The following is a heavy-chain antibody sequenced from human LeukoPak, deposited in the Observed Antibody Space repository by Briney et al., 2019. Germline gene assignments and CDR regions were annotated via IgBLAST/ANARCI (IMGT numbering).Heavy chain of an antibody. D-gene: IGHD2-15*01. CDR3: ARVRPRDIVVVVAATDYYGMDA. CDR2: IIPILGIA. CDR1: GGTFSSYA. Sequence: SVKVSCKASGGTFSSYAISWVRQAPGQGLEWMGRIIPILGIANYAQKFQGRVTITADKSTSTAYMELSSLRSEDTAVYYCARVRPRDIVVVVAATDYYGMDAWGQGTTVTVSS. V-gene: IGHV1-69*04. J-gene: IGHJ6*02.